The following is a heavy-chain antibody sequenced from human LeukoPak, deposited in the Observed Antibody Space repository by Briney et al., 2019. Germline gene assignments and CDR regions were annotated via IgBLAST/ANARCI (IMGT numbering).Heavy chain of an antibody. J-gene: IGHJ3*02. CDR1: GFTFSSHA. Sequence: GGSLRLSCAASGFTFSSHAMHWVRQAPGKGLEWVAIISYDGTNKYYADSVKGRFTISRDSSMNTLYLQMNSLRADDTAVYYCAGLDAAMPDAFDIWGQGTTVTVSS. CDR2: ISYDGTNK. V-gene: IGHV3-30*04. CDR3: AGLDAAMPDAFDI. D-gene: IGHD5-18*01.